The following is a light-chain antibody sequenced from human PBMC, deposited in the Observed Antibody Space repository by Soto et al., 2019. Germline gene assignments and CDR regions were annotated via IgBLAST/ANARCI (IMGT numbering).Light chain of an antibody. V-gene: IGKV3-20*01. CDR2: GAS. CDR1: QSVSSSS. J-gene: IGKJ2*01. CDR3: QQYGSSPPMYT. Sequence: EIVLTQSPGTLSLSPGERATLSCRASQSVSSSSLAWYQQKPGQAPRLLIYGASSRATGIPDRFSGSGSGTDFTLTISRLEPEDFAVYYGQQYGSSPPMYTFGQGTKLEIK.